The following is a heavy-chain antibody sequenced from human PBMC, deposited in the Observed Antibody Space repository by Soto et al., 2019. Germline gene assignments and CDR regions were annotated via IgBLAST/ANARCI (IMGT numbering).Heavy chain of an antibody. D-gene: IGHD2-15*01. CDR3: ARVPRGPGTYCSGGSCYSERPRTNWFDP. J-gene: IGHJ5*02. CDR1: GGSISSGDYY. V-gene: IGHV4-30-4*01. CDR2: IYYSGST. Sequence: PSETLSLTCTVSGGSISSGDYYWSWIRQPPGKGLEWIGYIYYSGSTYYSPSLKSRVAISVDTSKNQFSLKLSSVTAADTAVYYCARVPRGPGTYCSGGSCYSERPRTNWFDPWGQGTLVTVSS.